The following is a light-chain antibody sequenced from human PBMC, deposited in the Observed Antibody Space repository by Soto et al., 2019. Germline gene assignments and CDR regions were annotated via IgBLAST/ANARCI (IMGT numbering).Light chain of an antibody. CDR1: QSLLHSNGYNY. J-gene: IGKJ5*01. Sequence: DIVMTQSPLSLPVTPGEPASISCRSSQSLLHSNGYNYLDWYLQKPGQSPQLLIYLGSSRASGVPDRFSGSGSGTDFTLKISRVEAEDVGIYVCMLALQPPQITFGQGTRLEIK. CDR2: LGS. V-gene: IGKV2-28*01. CDR3: MLALQPPQIT.